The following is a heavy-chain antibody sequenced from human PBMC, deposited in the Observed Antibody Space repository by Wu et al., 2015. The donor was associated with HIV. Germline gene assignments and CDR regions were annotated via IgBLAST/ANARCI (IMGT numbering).Heavy chain of an antibody. D-gene: IGHD1-26*01. CDR2: INPNSGGT. J-gene: IGHJ4*02. CDR1: GYTFTSYG. V-gene: IGHV1-2*02. CDR3: ARDIRKVAVGY. Sequence: QVQLVQSGAEVKKPGASVKVFCKASGYTFTSYGISWVRQAPGQGLEWMGWINPNSGGTNYAQNFQGRVTLTRDTSISTAYMELSSLRSDDTAVYYCARDIRKVAVGYWGQGNTGHRLL.